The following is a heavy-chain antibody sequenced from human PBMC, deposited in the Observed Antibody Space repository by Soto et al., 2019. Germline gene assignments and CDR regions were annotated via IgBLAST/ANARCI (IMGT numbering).Heavy chain of an antibody. J-gene: IGHJ4*02. Sequence: PSETLSLTCTVPGASISSYYWSWIRQPPRKGLEWIGYISYTGSTTYNPSLKSRVTISLDTSKNQLSLKVSSVTAADTAVYYCAGGRYSSGWYSVWGQGTLVTVSS. CDR2: ISYTGST. V-gene: IGHV4-59*01. CDR3: AGGRYSSGWYSV. CDR1: GASISSYY. D-gene: IGHD6-19*01.